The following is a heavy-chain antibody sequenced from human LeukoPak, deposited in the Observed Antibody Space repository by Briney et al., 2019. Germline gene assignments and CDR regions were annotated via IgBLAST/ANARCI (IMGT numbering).Heavy chain of an antibody. CDR2: IYPGDSDT. J-gene: IGHJ4*02. D-gene: IGHD6-19*01. Sequence: GESLKISCKASGYNFKGYWIAWVRQMPGKGLKWMAIIYPGDSDTRYSPSFQGQVTISADKSISTAYLQWSSLEASDTAMYFCARASSGAALDFWGRGTLVTVSS. CDR3: ARASSGAALDF. CDR1: GYNFKGYW. V-gene: IGHV5-51*01.